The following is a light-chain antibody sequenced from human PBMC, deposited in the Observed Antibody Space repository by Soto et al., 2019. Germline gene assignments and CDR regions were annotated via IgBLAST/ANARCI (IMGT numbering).Light chain of an antibody. CDR1: QGISSH. CDR2: TAS. Sequence: AIRMTQSPSSFSAATGDRVTITCRASQGISSHLAWYQVKPGKAPRLLIYTASYLESGFPSRFSGSRSGSGFTLTICSLQSEDFVVYYCKQYFSYSFTFGGGTKVDIK. V-gene: IGKV1-8*01. CDR3: KQYFSYSFT. J-gene: IGKJ4*01.